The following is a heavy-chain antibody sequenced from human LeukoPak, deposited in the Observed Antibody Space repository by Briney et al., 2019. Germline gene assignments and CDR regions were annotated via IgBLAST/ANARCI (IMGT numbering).Heavy chain of an antibody. J-gene: IGHJ3*02. CDR3: AKIYSSSWYNAFDI. Sequence: GGSPRLSCAASGFTFDDYAMHWVRQAPGKGLEWVSLISGDGGSTYYADSVKGRFTISRDNSKNSLYLQMNSLRTEDTALYYCAKIYSSSWYNAFDIWGQGTMVTVSS. CDR1: GFTFDDYA. CDR2: ISGDGGST. V-gene: IGHV3-43*02. D-gene: IGHD6-13*01.